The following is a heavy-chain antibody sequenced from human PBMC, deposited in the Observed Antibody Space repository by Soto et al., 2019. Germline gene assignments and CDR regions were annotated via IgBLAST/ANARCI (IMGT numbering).Heavy chain of an antibody. CDR3: LFGLPPF. CDR2: ISGDGTTT. Sequence: EVQLVESGGGFVQPGESLRLSCIASGFPFSSYWMHWVRQAPGKGLMWVSRISGDGTTTTYADSVKGRFTISRDNAKNTLSLEMNSLRADDTAVYYCLFGLPPFWGQGTLVTVSS. CDR1: GFPFSSYW. J-gene: IGHJ4*02. V-gene: IGHV3-74*01. D-gene: IGHD3-16*01.